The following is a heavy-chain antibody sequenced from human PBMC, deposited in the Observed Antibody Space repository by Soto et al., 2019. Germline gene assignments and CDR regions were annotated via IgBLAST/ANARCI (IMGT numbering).Heavy chain of an antibody. V-gene: IGHV4-39*01. D-gene: IGHD3-22*01. CDR1: GGSISSSSYY. CDR2: IYYSGST. J-gene: IGHJ5*02. CDR3: ARARYYYDSSGYYLDWFDP. Sequence: ETLSLTCTVSGGSISSSSYYWGWIRQPPGKGLEWIGSIYYSGSTYYNPSLKSRVTISVDTSKNQFSLKLSSVTAADTAVYYCARARYYYDSSGYYLDWFDPWGQGTLVTVSS.